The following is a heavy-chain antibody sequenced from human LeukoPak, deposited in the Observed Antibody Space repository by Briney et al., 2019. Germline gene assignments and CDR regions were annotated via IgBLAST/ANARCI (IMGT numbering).Heavy chain of an antibody. CDR1: GYTFTSYY. CDR2: ISPNGGRT. CDR3: ARGVPCSSTSCYFDY. V-gene: IGHV1-46*03. D-gene: IGHD2-2*01. J-gene: IGHJ4*02. Sequence: ASVKVSCKASGYTFTSYYMHWVRQAPGQGLEWMGIISPNGGRTSYAQKFQGRVTMTRDTSTSTVYMELSSLRSEDTAVYYCARGVPCSSTSCYFDYWGQGTLVTVSS.